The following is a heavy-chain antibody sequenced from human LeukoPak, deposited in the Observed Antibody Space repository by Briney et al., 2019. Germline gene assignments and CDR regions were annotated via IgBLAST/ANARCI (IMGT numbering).Heavy chain of an antibody. Sequence: PGGSLRLSCAAAGFTFSSYWMHWVRQAPGKGLVWVSRINSDGSSTSYADSVKGRFTISRDNAKNTLYLQMNSLRAEDTAVYYCARGYYYDSSGYFAGVCWGQGTLVTVSS. CDR1: GFTFSSYW. J-gene: IGHJ4*02. CDR3: ARGYYYDSSGYFAGVC. V-gene: IGHV3-74*01. CDR2: INSDGSST. D-gene: IGHD3-22*01.